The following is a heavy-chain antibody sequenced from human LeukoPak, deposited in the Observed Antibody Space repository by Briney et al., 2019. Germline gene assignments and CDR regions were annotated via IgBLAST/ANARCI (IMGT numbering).Heavy chain of an antibody. V-gene: IGHV3-23*01. Sequence: GGSLRLSCAASGFTFSNYGMTWVRQAPGRGLEWVSGISNGGTNTYYTDSVKGRFTIPRDDSRNTLYLQMNSLRADDTARYYCAKDFVYGSRFPRPLDYWGQGTLVTVSS. J-gene: IGHJ4*02. CDR2: ISNGGTNT. CDR3: AKDFVYGSRFPRPLDY. CDR1: GFTFSNYG. D-gene: IGHD3-3*01.